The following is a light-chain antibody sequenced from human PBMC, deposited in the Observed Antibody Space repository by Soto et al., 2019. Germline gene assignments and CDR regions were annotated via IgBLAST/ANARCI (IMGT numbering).Light chain of an antibody. V-gene: IGLV2-14*01. CDR1: SSDIGGYNY. Sequence: QSALTQPASVSGSPGQSITISCTGTSSDIGGYNYVSWYQQHPGKAPKLMIYEVSDRPSGVSSRFSASTSGYTASLTISGLQTEDEADFYCSSYRSSSTWVFGGGTKLTVL. CDR3: SSYRSSSTWV. CDR2: EVS. J-gene: IGLJ3*02.